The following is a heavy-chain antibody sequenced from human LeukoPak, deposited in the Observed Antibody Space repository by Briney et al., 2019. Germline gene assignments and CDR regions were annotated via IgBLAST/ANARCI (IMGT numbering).Heavy chain of an antibody. CDR2: INSGSSTT. CDR3: ARGGSGSGYHYYYYYMDV. CDR1: GFTFSSYS. J-gene: IGHJ6*03. D-gene: IGHD3-22*01. V-gene: IGHV3-48*04. Sequence: GGSLRLSCAASGFTFSSYSMNWVRQAPGKGLEWVSYINSGSSTTYYADSVKGRFTISRDNAKNSLYLQMNSLRAEDTAVYYCARGGSGSGYHYYYYYMDVWGKGTTVTISS.